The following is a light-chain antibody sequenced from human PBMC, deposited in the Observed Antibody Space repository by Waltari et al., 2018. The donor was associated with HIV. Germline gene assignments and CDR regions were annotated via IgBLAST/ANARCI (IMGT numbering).Light chain of an antibody. CDR3: QTWGTGIVV. CDR1: SGHSSHA. Sequence: QLVLTQSPSASASLGASVKLTCTLSSGHSSHAIAWHQQQPEKGTRYLMKLNSDGSHSKGAGIPDRFSGSSSGAERYLTISSLQSEDEADYYCQTWGTGIVVFGGGTKLTVL. V-gene: IGLV4-69*01. J-gene: IGLJ2*01. CDR2: LNSDGSH.